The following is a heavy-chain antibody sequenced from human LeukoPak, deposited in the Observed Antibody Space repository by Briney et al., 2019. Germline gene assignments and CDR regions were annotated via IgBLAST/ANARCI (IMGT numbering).Heavy chain of an antibody. V-gene: IGHV3-30*03. J-gene: IGHJ3*01. Sequence: PGGSLRLSCAASGFTFSSYGMHWVRQAPGKGLEWVAVISYDGSNKYYADSVKGRFTISRDNSKNMLYLQMNSLRAEDTAVYYCARPASPLPAASGPFAFDSWGQGTMVTVSS. CDR1: GFTFSSYG. CDR2: ISYDGSNK. CDR3: ARPASPLPAASGPFAFDS. D-gene: IGHD2-2*01.